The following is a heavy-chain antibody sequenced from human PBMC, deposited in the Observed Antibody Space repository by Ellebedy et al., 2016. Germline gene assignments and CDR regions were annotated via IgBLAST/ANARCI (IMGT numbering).Heavy chain of an antibody. J-gene: IGHJ4*02. CDR2: INHSGST. D-gene: IGHD3-3*01. CDR3: ARSGYYLVDY. CDR1: GGSFSGYY. Sequence: SETLSLTCAVYGGSFSGYYWSWIRQPPGKGLEWIGEINHSGSTNYNPSLKSRVTISVDTSKNQFSLKLSSVTAADTAVYYCARSGYYLVDYWGQGTLVTVSS. V-gene: IGHV4-34*01.